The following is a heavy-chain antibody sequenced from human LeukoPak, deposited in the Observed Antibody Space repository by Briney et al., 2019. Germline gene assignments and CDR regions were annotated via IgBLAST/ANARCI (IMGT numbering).Heavy chain of an antibody. Sequence: GGSLRLSCAASGFTFSNYEMNWVRQAPGKGLEWVSYISSSGGTMYYADSVKGRFTISRDNAKNSLYLQTNSLRAEDTAVYYCARVAYCAGDCHHMDSWGQGTLVTVSS. CDR2: ISSSGGTM. CDR3: ARVAYCAGDCHHMDS. CDR1: GFTFSNYE. V-gene: IGHV3-48*03. J-gene: IGHJ4*02. D-gene: IGHD2-21*02.